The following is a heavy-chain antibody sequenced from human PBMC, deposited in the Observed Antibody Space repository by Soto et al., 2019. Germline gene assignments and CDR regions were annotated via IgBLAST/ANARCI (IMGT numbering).Heavy chain of an antibody. CDR2: IYWDDDK. V-gene: IGHV2-5*02. CDR1: GFSLGTYGVG. Sequence: QITLNESGATLVKPTQTLTLTCIFSGFSLGTYGVGVGWIRQPPGKAVEGLALIYWDDDKRYSPSLKSRLTITKDTSKSQVFLTLTNMDPVETATYYCAHRGGGIVDWYFDLWGRGTPVIVSS. D-gene: IGHD1-26*01. CDR3: AHRGGGIVDWYFDL. J-gene: IGHJ2*01.